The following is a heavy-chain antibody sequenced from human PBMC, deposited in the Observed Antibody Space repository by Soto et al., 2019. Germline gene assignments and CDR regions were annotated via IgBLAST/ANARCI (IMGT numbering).Heavy chain of an antibody. J-gene: IGHJ6*02. CDR1: GFSVSTGGVG. CDR3: AHKGCRGAGMDV. Sequence: QITLKESGPTLVKHTQTLTLTCTFSGFSVSTGGVGVAWIRQPPGKALEWLALIYWDDDKRYSQFLQSRVTITKDTSKNQVVLKMTNMDPEDTATYSCAHKGCRGAGMDVWGQGTTVTVSS. V-gene: IGHV2-5*02. D-gene: IGHD2-15*01. CDR2: IYWDDDK.